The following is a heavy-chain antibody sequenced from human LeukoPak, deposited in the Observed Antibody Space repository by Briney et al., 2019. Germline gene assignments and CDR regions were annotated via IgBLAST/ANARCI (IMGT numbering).Heavy chain of an antibody. CDR2: IDTAGYT. J-gene: IGHJ5*02. Sequence: GGSLRLSCAASEFTFSNYDMHWVRQATGKGLEWVSTIDTAGYTWYPDSVKGRFTISRENAKNSLTLQMNSLRVGDTAVYYCAKFIVVVPAAISGWFDPWGQGTLVTVSS. CDR1: EFTFSNYD. V-gene: IGHV3-13*01. CDR3: AKFIVVVPAAISGWFDP. D-gene: IGHD2-2*02.